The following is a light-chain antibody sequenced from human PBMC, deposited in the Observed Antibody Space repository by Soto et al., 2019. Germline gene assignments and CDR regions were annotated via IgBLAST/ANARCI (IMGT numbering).Light chain of an antibody. J-gene: IGKJ1*01. Sequence: DIQMTQPPSAMSASVGDRVTITCRASQGIGIYLAWFQQKPGQVPKRLIYTGSSLQSGVPSRFSGSXSGTEFTLTISSLQPEDFATYYCLQHSEYPRTFGQGTKVEI. V-gene: IGKV1-17*03. CDR3: LQHSEYPRT. CDR2: TGS. CDR1: QGIGIY.